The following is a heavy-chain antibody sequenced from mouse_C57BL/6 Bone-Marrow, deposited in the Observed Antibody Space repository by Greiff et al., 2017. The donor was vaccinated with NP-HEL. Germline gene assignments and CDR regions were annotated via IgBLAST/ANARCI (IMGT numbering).Heavy chain of an antibody. D-gene: IGHD1-1*01. CDR2: IDPSDSYT. CDR1: GYTFTSYW. Sequence: VQLQQPGAELVMPGASVKLSCKASGYTFTSYWMHWVKQRPGQGLEWIGEIDPSDSYTNYNQKFKGKSTLTVDKSSSTAYMQLSSLTSEDSAVYYCAKPSYYGSSYYAMDYWGQGTSVTVSS. CDR3: AKPSYYGSSYYAMDY. V-gene: IGHV1-69*01. J-gene: IGHJ4*01.